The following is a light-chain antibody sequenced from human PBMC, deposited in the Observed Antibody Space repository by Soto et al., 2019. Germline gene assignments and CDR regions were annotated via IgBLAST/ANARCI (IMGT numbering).Light chain of an antibody. CDR1: QRVLYSSNNKSY. CDR3: QQYYSSPYT. CDR2: WAS. V-gene: IGKV4-1*01. Sequence: DIVMTQSPDSLAVSLGERATINCKSSQRVLYSSNNKSYFAWYQQKPGQPPKLLIYWASTRESGVPDRFSGSGSGTDFSLTISSLQAEDEAVYYCQQYYSSPYTFGQGTKVEMK. J-gene: IGKJ2*01.